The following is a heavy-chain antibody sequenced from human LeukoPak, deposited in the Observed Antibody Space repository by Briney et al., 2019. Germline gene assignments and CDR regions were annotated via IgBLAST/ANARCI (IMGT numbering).Heavy chain of an antibody. CDR3: VRDGTGAPGYYYYYMDV. J-gene: IGHJ6*03. D-gene: IGHD3/OR15-3a*01. CDR1: GGSISSYY. V-gene: IGHV4-59*01. CDR2: IYYSGST. Sequence: SETLSLTCTVSGGSISSYYWSWIRQPPGKGLEWIGYIYYSGSTNYNPSLKSRVTISVDTSKNQFSLKLSSVTAADTAVYYCVRDGTGAPGYYYYYMDVWGKGTTVTVSS.